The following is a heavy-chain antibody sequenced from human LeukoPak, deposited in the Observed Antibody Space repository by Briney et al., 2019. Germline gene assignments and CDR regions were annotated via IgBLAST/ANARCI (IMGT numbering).Heavy chain of an antibody. CDR3: ARAVVATVQLTYYFDY. V-gene: IGHV3-23*01. CDR1: GFTFSSYA. J-gene: IGHJ4*02. D-gene: IGHD5-12*01. CDR2: ISGSGGST. Sequence: PGGSLRLSCAASGFTFSSYAMSWVRQAPGKGLEWVSAISGSGGSTYYADSVKGRFTISRDNSKNTLYLQMNSLRAEDTAVYYCARAVVATVQLTYYFDYWGQGTLVTVSS.